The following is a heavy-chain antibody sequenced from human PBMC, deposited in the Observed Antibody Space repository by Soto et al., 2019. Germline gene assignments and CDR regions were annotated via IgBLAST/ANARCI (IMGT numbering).Heavy chain of an antibody. D-gene: IGHD2-15*01. CDR2: IDSRGRTL. CDR3: ATKADGNRGHS. J-gene: IGHJ5*01. Sequence: GGSLRLSCAASGFTFTDYSMSWVRQAPGKGLEWLASIDSRGRTLYYADSVKGRFTISRDNAKNTLYLQMHSLRADDTAVYYCATKADGNRGHSWGQGDGVTVSS. CDR1: GFTFTDYS. V-gene: IGHV3-11*01.